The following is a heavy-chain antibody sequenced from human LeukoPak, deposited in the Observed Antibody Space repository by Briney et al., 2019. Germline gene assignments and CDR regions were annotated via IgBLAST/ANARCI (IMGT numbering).Heavy chain of an antibody. CDR1: GGSISSGSYY. CDR2: IYYRVTS. Sequence: SPETLSLTCTVSGGSISSGSYYWSWIRQPPGKGLEWIGYIYYRVTSDYNPSLKSRVTMSVDMSMRQISLKLSSVTAADTAVYYCARAVGGDGSGSLWGPGTLVTVSS. J-gene: IGHJ4*02. V-gene: IGHV4-61*01. CDR3: ARAVGGDGSGSL. D-gene: IGHD3-10*01.